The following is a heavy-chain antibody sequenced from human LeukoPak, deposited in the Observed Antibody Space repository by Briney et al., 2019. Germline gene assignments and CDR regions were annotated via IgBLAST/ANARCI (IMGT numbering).Heavy chain of an antibody. V-gene: IGHV3-21*01. CDR1: GFTFSSYS. Sequence: PGGSLRLSCAASGFTFSSYSVNWVRHAPGKGLEWVSSISSSSSYIYYADSVKGRFTISRDNAKNSLYLQMNSLRAEDTAVYYCARGRYGDYLVYFDYWGQGTLVTVSS. J-gene: IGHJ4*02. CDR3: ARGRYGDYLVYFDY. CDR2: ISSSSSYI. D-gene: IGHD4-17*01.